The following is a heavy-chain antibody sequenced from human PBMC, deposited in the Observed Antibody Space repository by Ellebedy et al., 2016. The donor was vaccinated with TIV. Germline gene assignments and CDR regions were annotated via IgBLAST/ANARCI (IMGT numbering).Heavy chain of an antibody. CDR2: ISWNSGSI. CDR1: GFTFDDYA. Sequence: SLKISXAASGFTFDDYAMHWVRQAPGKGLEWVSGISWNSGSIGYADSVKGRFTISRDNSKNSLYLQMNSLRAEDTALYYCAKGDYDSSGYSYYYYGMDVWGQGTTVTVSS. V-gene: IGHV3-9*01. D-gene: IGHD3-22*01. CDR3: AKGDYDSSGYSYYYYGMDV. J-gene: IGHJ6*02.